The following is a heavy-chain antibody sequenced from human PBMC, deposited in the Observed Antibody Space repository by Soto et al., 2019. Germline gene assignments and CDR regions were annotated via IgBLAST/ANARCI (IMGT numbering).Heavy chain of an antibody. V-gene: IGHV1-2*02. Sequence: QVQLVQSGAEVKKPGASVKVSYKASGYTFTGYYMHWVRQAPGQGLEWMGWINPNSGGTNYAQKFQGRVTMTRDTSISTAYMELSRLRSDDTAVYYCARDLRGAAAGTSMGYWGQGTLVTVSS. J-gene: IGHJ4*02. CDR2: INPNSGGT. D-gene: IGHD6-13*01. CDR3: ARDLRGAAAGTSMGY. CDR1: GYTFTGYY.